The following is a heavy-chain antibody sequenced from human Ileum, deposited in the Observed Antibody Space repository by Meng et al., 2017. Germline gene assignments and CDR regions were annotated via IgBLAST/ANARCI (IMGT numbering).Heavy chain of an antibody. CDR2: IHAGSGDT. J-gene: IGHJ4*01. D-gene: IGHD6-6*01. Sequence: QVQFVQSWAYVKKPGASVMFSCNASGFTFSNYAISWLRPAPCQSLEWLGWIHAGSGDTKFSQTFQGRLTFDRDPSADTVYMELSSLTSGDRAVYYCGRGRASFYFDFLCQGTLVTVSS. CDR3: GRGRASFYFDF. CDR1: GFTFSNYA. V-gene: IGHV1-3*01.